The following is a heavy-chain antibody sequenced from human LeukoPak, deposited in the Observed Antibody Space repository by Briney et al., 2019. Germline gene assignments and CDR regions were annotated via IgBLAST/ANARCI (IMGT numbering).Heavy chain of an antibody. V-gene: IGHV1-69*13. Sequence: GASVKVSCKASGGTFSSYAISWVRQAPGQGLEWMGGIIPIFGTANYAQKFQGRVTITADESTSTAYMELSSLRSEDTAVYYCARDAYGSGPNWFDPWGQGTLVTVSS. D-gene: IGHD3-10*01. CDR2: IIPIFGTA. CDR1: GGTFSSYA. CDR3: ARDAYGSGPNWFDP. J-gene: IGHJ5*02.